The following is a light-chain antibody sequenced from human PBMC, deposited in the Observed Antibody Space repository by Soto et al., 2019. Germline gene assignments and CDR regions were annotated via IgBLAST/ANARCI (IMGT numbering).Light chain of an antibody. V-gene: IGKV3-20*01. CDR1: QSISSDY. Sequence: ESVLTQSPGTLSLSPGERATLSCRASQSISSDYLAWYQQKPGQAPRLLIYGASSRATGIPGRFSGSGSGTDFTLSISRLEPEDFAVYYCQHYGRYPPTFGGETKVEIK. CDR2: GAS. J-gene: IGKJ4*01. CDR3: QHYGRYPPT.